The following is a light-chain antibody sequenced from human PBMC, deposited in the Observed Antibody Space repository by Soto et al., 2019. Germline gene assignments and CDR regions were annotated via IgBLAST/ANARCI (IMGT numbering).Light chain of an antibody. Sequence: EIVMTQSPATLSVSPGERATLSCRASQSVSSNLAWYQQKPGQAPRLLIYGASTRATGIPARFSGSGPGTEFTLTISIQQPEDFAVYNCQQYNNWPPYTFGPGSKLKMK. J-gene: IGKJ2*01. CDR3: QQYNNWPPYT. V-gene: IGKV3-15*01. CDR1: QSVSSN. CDR2: GAS.